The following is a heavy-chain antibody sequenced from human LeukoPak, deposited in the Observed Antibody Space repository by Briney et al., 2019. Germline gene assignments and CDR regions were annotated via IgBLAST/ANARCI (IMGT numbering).Heavy chain of an antibody. D-gene: IGHD2-2*01. CDR2: IYYSGST. Sequence: SETLSLTCAVYGGSFSSYYWSWIRQPPGKGLEWIGYIYYSGSTNYNPSLKSRVTISVDTSKNQFSLKLSSVTAADTAVYYCARGGPCSSTSCYSYNWFDPWGQGTLVTVSS. V-gene: IGHV4-59*01. CDR3: ARGGPCSSTSCYSYNWFDP. J-gene: IGHJ5*02. CDR1: GGSFSSYY.